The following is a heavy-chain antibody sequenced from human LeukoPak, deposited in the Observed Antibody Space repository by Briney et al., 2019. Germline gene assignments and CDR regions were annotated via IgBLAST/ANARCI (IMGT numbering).Heavy chain of an antibody. Sequence: PSETLSLTCTVSGGSISSSSYYWGWIRQPPGKGLEWIGSIYYSGSTYYNPSLKSRVTISVDTSNNEFSLKLRSVTAADTAVYYCARGDYYEISGSFDYWGQGTLVTASS. D-gene: IGHD3-22*01. CDR1: GGSISSSSYY. CDR2: IYYSGST. J-gene: IGHJ4*02. CDR3: ARGDYYEISGSFDY. V-gene: IGHV4-39*07.